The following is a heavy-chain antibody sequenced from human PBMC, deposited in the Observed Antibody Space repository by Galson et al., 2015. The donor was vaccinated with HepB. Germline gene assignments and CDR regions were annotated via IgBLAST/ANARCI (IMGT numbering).Heavy chain of an antibody. CDR3: ASRYCSGGSCSYSYSGMAV. CDR2: IIPIFGIA. Sequence: SVKVSCKASGGTFSSYAISWVRQAPGQGLEWMGGIIPIFGIANYAQKFQGRVTITADESTSTAYMELSSLRSEDTAVYYCASRYCSGGSCSYSYSGMAVWGQGTTVTVSS. V-gene: IGHV1-69*13. CDR1: GGTFSSYA. D-gene: IGHD2-15*01. J-gene: IGHJ6*02.